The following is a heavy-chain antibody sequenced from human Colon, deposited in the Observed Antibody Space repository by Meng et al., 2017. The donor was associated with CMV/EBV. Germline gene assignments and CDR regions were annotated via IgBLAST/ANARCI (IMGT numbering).Heavy chain of an antibody. CDR1: GYSFAGYN. V-gene: IGHV1-2*06. J-gene: IGHJ4*02. D-gene: IGHD3-10*01. CDR2: INPNTGDT. CDR3: AREVEGSRSRFIDY. Sequence: ASGYSFAGYNLHWIRQAPGLGLEWVGRINPNTGDTNYPQKFQGRITMTRDTSISTVYMELTRLRSDDTAMYYCAREVEGSRSRFIDYWGQGTLVTVSS.